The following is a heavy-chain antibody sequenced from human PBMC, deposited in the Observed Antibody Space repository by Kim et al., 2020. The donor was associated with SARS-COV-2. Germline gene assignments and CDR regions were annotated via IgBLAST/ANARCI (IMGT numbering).Heavy chain of an antibody. J-gene: IGHJ6*01. CDR3: ARADCSSTSCPKTYYYYG. CDR2: ISYDGSNK. CDR1: GFTFSSYA. D-gene: IGHD2-2*01. Sequence: GGSLRLSCAASGFTFSSYAMHWVRQAPGKGLEWVAVISYDGSNKYYADSVKGRFTISRDNSKNTLYLQMNSLRAEDTAVYYCARADCSSTSCPKTYYYYG. V-gene: IGHV3-30*04.